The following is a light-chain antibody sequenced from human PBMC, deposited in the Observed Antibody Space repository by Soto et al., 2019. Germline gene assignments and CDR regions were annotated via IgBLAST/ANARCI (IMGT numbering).Light chain of an antibody. CDR1: NIGSKS. J-gene: IGLJ2*01. V-gene: IGLV3-21*04. CDR2: YDS. Sequence: SSELTQPPSVSVAPGKTARITWGGNNIGSKSVHWYQQKPGQAPVLVIYYDSDRPSGIPERFSGSNSGNTATLTISRVEAGDEADYYCQVWDSSSMIFGGGTKLTVL. CDR3: QVWDSSSMI.